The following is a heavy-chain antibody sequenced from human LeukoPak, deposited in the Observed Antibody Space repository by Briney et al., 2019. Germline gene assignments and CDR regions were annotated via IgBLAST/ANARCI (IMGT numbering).Heavy chain of an antibody. J-gene: IGHJ3*02. V-gene: IGHV3-48*03. CDR1: GFTFSSYE. Sequence: GGSLRLSCAASGFTFSSYEMNWVRQAPGKGLEWVSYISSSGSTIYYADSVKGRFTISRDNAKNSLYLQMNSLKTEDTAVYYCTRDGGYSYGLVRAFDIWGQGTMVTVSS. D-gene: IGHD5-18*01. CDR3: TRDGGYSYGLVRAFDI. CDR2: ISSSGSTI.